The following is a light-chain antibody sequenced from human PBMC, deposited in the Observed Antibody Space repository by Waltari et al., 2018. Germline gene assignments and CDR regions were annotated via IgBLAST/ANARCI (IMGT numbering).Light chain of an antibody. CDR1: NSNIGSRA. CDR3: ATWDDRLNWV. J-gene: IGLJ3*02. Sequence: QSILTQSPSASGTPGQRVTISCSGSNSNIGSRAVTWYQQLPGMAPKRVMYGNNQRPSGVPDRFSGSKSGTSASLAISGLQSEDEADYYCATWDDRLNWVFGGGTKLTVL. CDR2: GNN. V-gene: IGLV1-44*01.